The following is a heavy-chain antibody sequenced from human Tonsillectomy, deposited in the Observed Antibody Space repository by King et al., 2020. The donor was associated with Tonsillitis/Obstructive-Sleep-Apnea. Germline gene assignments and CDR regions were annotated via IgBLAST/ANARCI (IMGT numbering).Heavy chain of an antibody. CDR2: IYYSGST. J-gene: IGHJ5*02. CDR3: ARGPWETESVVVPAAGWFET. CDR1: GGSISSGGYY. V-gene: IGHV4-31*03. D-gene: IGHD2-2*01. Sequence: QLQESGPGLVKPSQTLSLPCTVSGGSISSGGYYWSWIRQNPGKGLEWIGYIYYSGSTYYNPSHTSRVTISVDTSKNQFSLKLSSVTAADTAVYYWARGPWETESVVVPAAGWFETWGQGALVTVSS.